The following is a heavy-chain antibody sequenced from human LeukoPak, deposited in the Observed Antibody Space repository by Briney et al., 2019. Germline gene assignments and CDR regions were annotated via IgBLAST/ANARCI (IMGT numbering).Heavy chain of an antibody. Sequence: PSETLSLTCTVSGGSISSSSYYWGWIRQPPGKGLKWIGSIYYSGSTYYNPSLKSRVTISVDTSKNQFSLKLSSVTAADTAVYYCARIEHSSGWYYFDYWGQGTLVTVSS. CDR1: GGSISSSSYY. CDR3: ARIEHSSGWYYFDY. J-gene: IGHJ4*02. V-gene: IGHV4-39*01. CDR2: IYYSGST. D-gene: IGHD6-19*01.